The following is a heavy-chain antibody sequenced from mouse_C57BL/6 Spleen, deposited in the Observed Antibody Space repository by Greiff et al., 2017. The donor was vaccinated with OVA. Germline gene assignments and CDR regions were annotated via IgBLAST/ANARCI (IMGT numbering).Heavy chain of an antibody. D-gene: IGHD2-3*01. CDR1: GYTFTGYW. CDR2: ILPGSGST. V-gene: IGHV1-9*01. CDR3: ARKGWLLRGAVPAWFAY. Sequence: QVQLQQSGAELMKPGASVKLSCKATGYTFTGYWIEWVKQRPGHGLEWIGEILPGSGSTNYNEKFKGKATFTADTSSNTAYMQLSSLTTEDSAIYYCARKGWLLRGAVPAWFAYWGQGTLVTVSA. J-gene: IGHJ3*01.